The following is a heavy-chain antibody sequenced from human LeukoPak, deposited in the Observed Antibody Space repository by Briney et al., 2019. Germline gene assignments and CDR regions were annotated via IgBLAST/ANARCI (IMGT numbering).Heavy chain of an antibody. V-gene: IGHV1-69*05. CDR1: GGTFSSYG. Sequence: GASVKVSCKASGGTFSSYGISWVRQAPGQGLEWMGRIIPIFGTANYAQKFQGRVTITTDESTSTAYMELSSLRSEDTAVYYCARNQMATKIKDAFDIWGQGTMVTVSS. CDR2: IIPIFGTA. D-gene: IGHD5-24*01. J-gene: IGHJ3*02. CDR3: ARNQMATKIKDAFDI.